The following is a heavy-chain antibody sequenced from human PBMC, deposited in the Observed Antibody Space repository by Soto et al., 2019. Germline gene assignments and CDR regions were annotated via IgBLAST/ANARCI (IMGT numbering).Heavy chain of an antibody. Sequence: GASVKVSCKTSGVTFSSYAINWVRQASGQGLEWMGGIIPMSGTARSAQKFQGRVTIIADKSTRTVYMELSSLRSEDTAVYYCARDGGIAGFYYFDYWGQGTQVTVSS. CDR2: IIPMSGTA. CDR3: ARDGGIAGFYYFDY. CDR1: GVTFSSYA. J-gene: IGHJ4*02. D-gene: IGHD6-13*01. V-gene: IGHV1-69*06.